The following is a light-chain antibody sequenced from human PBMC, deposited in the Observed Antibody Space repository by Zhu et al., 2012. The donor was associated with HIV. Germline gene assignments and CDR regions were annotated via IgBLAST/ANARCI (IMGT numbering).Light chain of an antibody. CDR2: AAS. Sequence: DIQLTQSPSFLSASVGDKVTITCRASQNISNYLHWYQQKPGKAPKLLIYAASSLQSGVPSRFSGSGSGTDFTLTISRLQPEDFATYYCQQSYSTLITFGQGTRLE. CDR3: QQSYSTLIT. V-gene: IGKV1-39*01. J-gene: IGKJ5*01. CDR1: QNISNY.